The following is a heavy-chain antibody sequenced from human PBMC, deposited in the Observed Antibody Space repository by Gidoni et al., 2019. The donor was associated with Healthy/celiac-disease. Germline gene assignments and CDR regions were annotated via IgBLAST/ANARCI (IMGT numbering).Heavy chain of an antibody. CDR1: GFTFDDYA. V-gene: IGHV3-9*01. J-gene: IGHJ6*02. Sequence: EVQLVESGGGLVQPGRSLRLSCAASGFTFDDYAMHWVRQAPGKGLEWVSGISWNSGSIGYADSVKGRFTISRDNAKNSLYLQMNSLRAEDTALYYCAKAVGYYYYYGMDVWGQGTTVTVSS. CDR2: ISWNSGSI. CDR3: AKAVGYYYYYGMDV.